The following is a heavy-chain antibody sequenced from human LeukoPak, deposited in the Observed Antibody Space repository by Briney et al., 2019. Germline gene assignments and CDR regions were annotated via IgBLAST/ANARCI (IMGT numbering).Heavy chain of an antibody. Sequence: ASVKVSCKASGYTFTSYYMHWVRQAPGQGLEWMGIINPSGGSTSYAQKFQGRLTMTRDTSTSTVYMELSSLRSEDTAVYYCARVGYDYFGDANWFAPWGQGTLVTVSS. V-gene: IGHV1-46*01. CDR1: GYTFTSYY. CDR3: ARVGYDYFGDANWFAP. D-gene: IGHD3-16*01. CDR2: INPSGGST. J-gene: IGHJ5*02.